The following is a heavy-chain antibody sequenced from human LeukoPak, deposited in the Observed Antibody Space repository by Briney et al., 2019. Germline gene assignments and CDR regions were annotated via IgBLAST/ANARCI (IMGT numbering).Heavy chain of an antibody. Sequence: GGSLRLSCAASGFTFSADSMSWVRQAPGKGLEWVAHIKQDGSEKNYVDSVKGRFTISRDNAKNSLYLQMNSLRAEDTAVYYCARERWSLYSNDYYYYGLDVWGQGTTVTVSS. D-gene: IGHD3-3*01. J-gene: IGHJ6*02. V-gene: IGHV3-7*01. CDR2: IKQDGSEK. CDR3: ARERWSLYSNDYYYYGLDV. CDR1: GFTFSADS.